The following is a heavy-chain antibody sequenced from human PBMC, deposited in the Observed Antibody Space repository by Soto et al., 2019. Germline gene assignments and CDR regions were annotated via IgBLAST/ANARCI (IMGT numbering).Heavy chain of an antibody. D-gene: IGHD2-8*01. J-gene: IGHJ5*02. CDR3: ATLAGYFTISPFDP. V-gene: IGHV4-4*01. Sequence: SEPLSLSCGVSGGSVISVNWWSLVRQSPGKVLEWIGEIYHTCTTNYNPSLKSRLTLSVDKSKNQVLLDLSSVSAADTAVYCCATLAGYFTISPFDPWGQGILVTVSS. CDR2: IYHTCTT. CDR1: GGSVISVNW.